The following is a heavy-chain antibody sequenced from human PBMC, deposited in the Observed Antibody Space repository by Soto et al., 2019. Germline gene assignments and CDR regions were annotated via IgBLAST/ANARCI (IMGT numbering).Heavy chain of an antibody. J-gene: IGHJ3*01. CDR1: GYSFTGYG. CDR2: ITTYNGDT. D-gene: IGHD5-12*01. CDR3: ARGRGYSLIPVVDDAVDV. V-gene: IGHV1-18*04. Sequence: GPSVKVSCKASGYSFTGYGINWVRQAPGQGLQWLGRITTYNGDTNYAQNFQGRVTMTTDTSTSTTYMELRSLRSDDTAVYFCARGRGYSLIPVVDDAVDVWGQGTLVTVSS.